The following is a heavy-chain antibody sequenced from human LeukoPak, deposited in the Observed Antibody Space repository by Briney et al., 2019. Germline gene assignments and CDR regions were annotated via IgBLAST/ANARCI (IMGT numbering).Heavy chain of an antibody. V-gene: IGHV3-9*01. Sequence: PGGSLRLSCVASGLTVDYYAMHWVRHAPGKGLEWVAGFSLDTDRIDYADSVKGRFTVSRDNAKNSLYLQMNSLRPEDTAVYYCGKDITPGGMDVWGQGTTVTVSS. CDR3: GKDITPGGMDV. CDR2: FSLDTDRI. D-gene: IGHD2-15*01. CDR1: GLTVDYYA. J-gene: IGHJ6*02.